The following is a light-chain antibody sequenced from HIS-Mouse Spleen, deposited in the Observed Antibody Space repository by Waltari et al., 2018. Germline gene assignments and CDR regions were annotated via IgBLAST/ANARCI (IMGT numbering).Light chain of an antibody. CDR3: QQYNNWPPMYT. J-gene: IGKJ2*01. CDR1: QSVSSN. V-gene: IGKV3-15*01. Sequence: EIVMTQSPATLSVSPGERATLSCRASQSVSSNLAWYQQKPGQAPRLLIYGASTRATGIPARFSGSWSGTKFTLTISSMQSEDFAVYYCQQYNNWPPMYTFGQGTKLEIK. CDR2: GAS.